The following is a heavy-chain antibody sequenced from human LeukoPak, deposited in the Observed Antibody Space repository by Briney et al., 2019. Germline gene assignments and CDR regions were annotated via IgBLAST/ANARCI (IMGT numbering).Heavy chain of an antibody. CDR2: IKDDGRQK. J-gene: IGHJ4*02. CDR1: GFTFSRYW. D-gene: IGHD5-24*01. CDR3: ARDASRGFDT. Sequence: PVGSLRLSCAPSGFTFSRYWMTWVRQTPGKGLEWVASIKDDGRQKYYVDSVKGRFTVSRDNAKSSAYLQMDSLRVEDTALYYCARDASRGFDTWGQGTLVTVSS. V-gene: IGHV3-7*01.